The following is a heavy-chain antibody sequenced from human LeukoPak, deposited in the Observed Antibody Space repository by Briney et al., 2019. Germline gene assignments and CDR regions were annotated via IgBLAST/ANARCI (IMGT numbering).Heavy chain of an antibody. CDR3: VRDNPRCCGVVPANIDDY. Sequence: PGGSLRLSCAASGFTFSSYAMHWVRQAPGKGLEWVAVISYDGSNKYYADSVKGRFTISRDNARNSLYLQTHSLRAEDTAVYYCVRDNPRCCGVVPANIDDYWGQGTLVTVSS. V-gene: IGHV3-30-3*01. J-gene: IGHJ4*02. CDR1: GFTFSSYA. CDR2: ISYDGSNK. D-gene: IGHD2-15*01.